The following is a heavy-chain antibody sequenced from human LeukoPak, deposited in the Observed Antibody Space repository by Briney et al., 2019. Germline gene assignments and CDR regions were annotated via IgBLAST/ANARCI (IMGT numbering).Heavy chain of an antibody. CDR2: IYHSGST. CDR1: GGSISSSNW. CDR3: ARAGNYYDSSGYYL. Sequence: TSETLSLTCAVSGGSISSSNWWSWVRQPPGKGLEWIGEIYHSGSTNYNPSLKSRVTISVDKSKNQFSLKLSSVTAADTAVYYCARAGNYYDSSGYYLWGQGTLVTVSS. D-gene: IGHD3-22*01. V-gene: IGHV4-4*02. J-gene: IGHJ4*02.